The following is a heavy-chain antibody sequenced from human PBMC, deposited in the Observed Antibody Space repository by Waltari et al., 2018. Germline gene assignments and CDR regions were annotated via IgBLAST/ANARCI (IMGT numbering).Heavy chain of an antibody. V-gene: IGHV3-74*01. D-gene: IGHD5-18*01. Sequence: EVQLVESGGGLVQPGGSLRPSCAASGFTFSHFWMHWFRQGPGKGLVSVSLINLYGSITSYADSVKGRFTISRDNAKNTLFLQMNSLRADDTGVYYCVLYSSEPLGDSWGQGTLVTVSS. CDR2: INLYGSIT. J-gene: IGHJ4*02. CDR3: VLYSSEPLGDS. CDR1: GFTFSHFW.